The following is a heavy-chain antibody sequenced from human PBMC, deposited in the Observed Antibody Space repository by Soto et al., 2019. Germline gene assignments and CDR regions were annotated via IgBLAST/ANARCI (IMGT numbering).Heavy chain of an antibody. D-gene: IGHD2-2*01. CDR2: INHSGST. CDR3: ARGAKGYCSSTSCYAARGPEYYFDY. CDR1: GGSFSGYY. V-gene: IGHV4-34*01. J-gene: IGHJ4*02. Sequence: SETLSLTCAVYGGSFSGYYWSWIRQPPGKGLEWIGEINHSGSTNYNPSLKSRVTISVDTSKNQFSLKLSSVTAADTAVYYCARGAKGYCSSTSCYAARGPEYYFDYWGQGTLVTVSS.